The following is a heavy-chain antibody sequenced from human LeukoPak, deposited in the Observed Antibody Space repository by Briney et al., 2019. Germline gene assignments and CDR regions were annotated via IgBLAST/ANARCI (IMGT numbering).Heavy chain of an antibody. V-gene: IGHV4-30-2*01. CDR1: GGSISSGGYY. CDR2: IYHSGST. CDR3: ATIRGYSYGLSDY. Sequence: SQTLCLTCTISGGSISSGGYYWTWIRQPPAKGLEWIGYIYHSGSTYHNPSLKSRVTISVDRSKNQFSLKLSSVTAADTAVYYCATIRGYSYGLSDYWGQGTLVTVSS. D-gene: IGHD5-18*01. J-gene: IGHJ4*02.